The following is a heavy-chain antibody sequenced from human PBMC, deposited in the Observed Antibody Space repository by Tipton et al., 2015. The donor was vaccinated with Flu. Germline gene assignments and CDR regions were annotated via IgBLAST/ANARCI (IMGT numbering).Heavy chain of an antibody. Sequence: GLVKPSETLSLTYTVSGASISSSGYSWGWLRQPPGKGLEWIGSIYYNGDIYYNPSLKSRVTISVDTSKNQFSLRLSSVTAADTAVYYCARLSYYDVDLKNFYFDHWGQGALVTVSS. D-gene: IGHD3-10*02. CDR1: GASISSSGYS. J-gene: IGHJ4*02. V-gene: IGHV4-39*01. CDR3: ARLSYYDVDLKNFYFDH. CDR2: IYYNGDI.